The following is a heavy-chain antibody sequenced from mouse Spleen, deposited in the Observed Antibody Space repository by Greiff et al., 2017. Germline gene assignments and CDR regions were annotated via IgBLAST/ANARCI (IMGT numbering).Heavy chain of an antibody. CDR2: IDPSDSYT. CDR1: GYTFTSYW. D-gene: IGHD3-3*01. J-gene: IGHJ2*01. CDR3: ARMGGPDY. V-gene: IGHV1-59*01. Sequence: VKLQQPGAELVRPGTSVKLSCKASGYTFTSYWMHWVKQRPGQGLEWIGVIDPSDSYTNYNQKFKGKATLTVDTSSSTAYMQLSSLTSEDSAVYYCARMGGPDYWGQGTTLTVSS.